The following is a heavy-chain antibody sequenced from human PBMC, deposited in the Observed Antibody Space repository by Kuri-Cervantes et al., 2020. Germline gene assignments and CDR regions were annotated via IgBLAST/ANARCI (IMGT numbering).Heavy chain of an antibody. D-gene: IGHD3-10*01. Sequence: ASVKVSCKASGYTFTGYYIHWVRQAPGQGLEWMGWINPDNGNTNYAQKLQGRVTMTTDTSTSTAYMELRSLRSDDTAVYYCARGPYYYGSGSYYNGYYYYGMDVWGQGTTVTVSS. V-gene: IGHV1-18*04. J-gene: IGHJ6*02. CDR1: GYTFTGYY. CDR3: ARGPYYYGSGSYYNGYYYYGMDV. CDR2: INPDNGNT.